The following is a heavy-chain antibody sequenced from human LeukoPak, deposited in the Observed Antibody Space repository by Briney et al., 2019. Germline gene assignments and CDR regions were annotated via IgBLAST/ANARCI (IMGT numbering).Heavy chain of an antibody. CDR1: GFSFSAYI. J-gene: IGHJ4*02. V-gene: IGHV3-64*01. CDR3: TRRYGGHSGWAGYHDS. Sequence: PGGSLRLSCVASGFSFSAYIMHLVRQAPGKGLEYVSAIRSDGSSTFYPNSVKGRFTVSRDNSKSTLYLQMGSLRAEDTAVYYCTRRYGGHSGWAGYHDSWGQGTLVTVSS. D-gene: IGHD6-19*01. CDR2: IRSDGSST.